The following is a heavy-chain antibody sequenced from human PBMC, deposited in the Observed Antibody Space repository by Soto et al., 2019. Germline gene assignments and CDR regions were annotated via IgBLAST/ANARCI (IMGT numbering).Heavy chain of an antibody. CDR1: GGSISSSSYY. CDR2: IYYSGST. V-gene: IGHV4-39*01. Sequence: SETLSLTCTVSGGSISSSSYYWGWIRQPPGKGLEWIGSIYYSGSTYYNPSLKSRVTISVDTSKNQFSLKLSSVTAADTAVYYCARRPIVGATGYNWFDPWGQGTLVTVSS. D-gene: IGHD1-26*01. CDR3: ARRPIVGATGYNWFDP. J-gene: IGHJ5*02.